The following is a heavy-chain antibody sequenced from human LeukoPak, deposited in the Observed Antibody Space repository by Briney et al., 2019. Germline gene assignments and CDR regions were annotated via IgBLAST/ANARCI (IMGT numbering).Heavy chain of an antibody. CDR1: GFTFSSYA. V-gene: IGHV3-23*01. Sequence: PGGSLRLSCAASGFTFSSYAMSWVRQAPGKGLEWVSAISGSGGSTYYADSVKGRFTISRDNSKNTLYLQMNSLRAEDTAVYYCAKDQDSGYLQDCYFDYWGQGTLVTVSS. CDR3: AKDQDSGYLQDCYFDY. D-gene: IGHD5-12*01. J-gene: IGHJ4*02. CDR2: ISGSGGST.